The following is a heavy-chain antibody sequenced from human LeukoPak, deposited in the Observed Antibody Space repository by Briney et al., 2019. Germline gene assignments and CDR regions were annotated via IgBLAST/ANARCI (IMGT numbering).Heavy chain of an antibody. CDR3: ARKIAAAGSNWFDP. CDR2: IYYSGST. CDR1: GGSISSGDYY. Sequence: SETLSLTCTVSGGSISSGDYYWSWIRQPPGKGLEWIGYIYYSGSTYYNPSPKSRVTISVDTSKNQFSLKLSSVTAADTAVYYCARKIAAAGSNWFDPWGQGTLVTVSS. V-gene: IGHV4-30-4*01. J-gene: IGHJ5*02. D-gene: IGHD6-13*01.